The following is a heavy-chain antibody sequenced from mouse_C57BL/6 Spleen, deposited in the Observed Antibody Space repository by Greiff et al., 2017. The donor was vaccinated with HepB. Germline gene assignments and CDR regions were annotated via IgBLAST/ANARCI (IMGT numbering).Heavy chain of an antibody. V-gene: IGHV1-52*01. CDR1: GYTFTSYW. J-gene: IGHJ2*01. Sequence: QVQLQQPGAELVRPGSSVKLSCKASGYTFTSYWMHWVKQRPKQGLEWIGNIDPSDSETHYNQKFKDKATLTVDKSSSTAYMQLSSLTSEDSAVYYCARGRIYYDYFDYWGQGTTLTVSS. D-gene: IGHD2-4*01. CDR2: IDPSDSET. CDR3: ARGRIYYDYFDY.